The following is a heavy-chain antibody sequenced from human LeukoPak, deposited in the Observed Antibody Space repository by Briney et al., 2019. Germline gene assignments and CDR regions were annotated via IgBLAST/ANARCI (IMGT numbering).Heavy chain of an antibody. CDR2: IYYSGST. V-gene: IGHV4-59*08. CDR3: ARRVHGDTLDY. J-gene: IGHJ4*02. CDR1: GGSLSSFY. D-gene: IGHD4-17*01. Sequence: PSETLSLTCTVSGGSLSSFYWSWIRQPPGKGLEWIGYIYYSGSTNYNPSLKSRVTISVDTSKNQFSLRLSSVTAADTAVYYCARRVHGDTLDYWGQGTLVTVSS.